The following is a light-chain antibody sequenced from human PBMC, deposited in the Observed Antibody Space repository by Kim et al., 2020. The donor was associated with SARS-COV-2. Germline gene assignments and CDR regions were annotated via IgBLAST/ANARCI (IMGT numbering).Light chain of an antibody. V-gene: IGKV3-11*01. CDR1: QSVRSY. J-gene: IGKJ4*01. Sequence: SPGERASLSCRASQSVRSYLAWYQQEPGQAPRLLIYDASNRATGIPARFSGSGSGTDFTLTISSLEPEDFAVYYCQQRSNWPPLTFGGGTKVDIK. CDR3: QQRSNWPPLT. CDR2: DAS.